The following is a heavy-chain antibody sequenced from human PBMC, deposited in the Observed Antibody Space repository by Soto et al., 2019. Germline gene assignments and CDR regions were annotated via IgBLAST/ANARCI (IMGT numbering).Heavy chain of an antibody. D-gene: IGHD3-10*01. CDR1: GGTFSSYA. V-gene: IGHV1-69*12. CDR3: ARRPGPERSA. J-gene: IGHJ5*02. CDR2: IIPIFATP. Sequence: QVQLVQSGAEVKKPGSSVKVSCKAAGGTFSSYAISWVRQAPGQGLEWMGGIIPIFATPNYAQRFQGRVTITADESTRTAYMELSSLSYADTAVYYCARRPGPERSAWGQGALVTVSS.